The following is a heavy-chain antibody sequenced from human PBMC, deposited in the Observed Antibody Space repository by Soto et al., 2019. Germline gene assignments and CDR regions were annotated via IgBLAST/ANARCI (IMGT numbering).Heavy chain of an antibody. D-gene: IGHD4-17*01. J-gene: IGHJ4*02. Sequence: EVPLVESGGGLVQPGRSLRLSCAASGFTFDDYAMHWVRQAPGKGLEWVSGISWNSGSIGYADSVKGRFTISRDNAKNSLYLQMNSLRAEDTALYYCAKDDYGDLTSLDYWGQGTLVTVSS. CDR3: AKDDYGDLTSLDY. V-gene: IGHV3-9*01. CDR2: ISWNSGSI. CDR1: GFTFDDYA.